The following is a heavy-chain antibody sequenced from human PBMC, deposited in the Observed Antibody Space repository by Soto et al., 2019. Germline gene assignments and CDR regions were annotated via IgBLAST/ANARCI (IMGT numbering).Heavy chain of an antibody. Sequence: PGESLKISCKGSGYSFTSYWIGWVRQMPGKGLEWMGIIYPGDSDTRYSPSFQGQVTISADKSISTAYLQWSSLKASDTAMYYCASQARAGSSYAYYYYGMDVWGQGTTVTVSS. CDR3: ASQARAGSSYAYYYYGMDV. CDR1: GYSFTSYW. CDR2: IYPGDSDT. V-gene: IGHV5-51*01. D-gene: IGHD6-6*01. J-gene: IGHJ6*02.